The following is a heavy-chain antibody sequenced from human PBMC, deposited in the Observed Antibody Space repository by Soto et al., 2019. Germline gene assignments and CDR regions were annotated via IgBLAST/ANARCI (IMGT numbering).Heavy chain of an antibody. CDR2: IDHSGIT. J-gene: IGHJ4*02. CDR1: GGSFSGYY. Sequence: SETLSLTCGVYGGSFSGYYWSWFRQPPWKGIEWIGEIDHSGITKYNPSFKSSVYISVDTSKRQFSLKLSFVTAADTAVYYCARRGGGNYPFYFDYWGQGALVTVSS. V-gene: IGHV4-34*01. CDR3: ARRGGGNYPFYFDY. D-gene: IGHD1-26*01.